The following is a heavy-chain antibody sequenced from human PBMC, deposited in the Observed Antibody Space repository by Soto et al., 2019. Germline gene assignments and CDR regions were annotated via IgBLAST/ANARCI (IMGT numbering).Heavy chain of an antibody. V-gene: IGHV4-34*01. CDR1: GGSFSGYY. Sequence: PSETLSLTCAVYGGSFSGYYWSWIRQPPGKGLEWIGEINHSGSTNYNPSLKSRVTISVDTSKNQSSLKLSSVTAADTAVYYCARPRGPVVVTATPRHNAFDIWGQGTMVTVSS. CDR2: INHSGST. J-gene: IGHJ3*02. CDR3: ARPRGPVVVTATPRHNAFDI. D-gene: IGHD2-21*02.